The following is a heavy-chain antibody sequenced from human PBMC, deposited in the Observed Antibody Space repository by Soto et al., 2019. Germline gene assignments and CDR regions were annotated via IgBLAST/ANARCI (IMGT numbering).Heavy chain of an antibody. V-gene: IGHV3-30-3*01. Sequence: QVQVVESGGGVVQPGRSLRLSCAASGFIFSSYAMHWVRQAPGKGLEWVAVVSYDGTNTYYADSVKGRFTISRDDSKNTLYLQMNSLRAEDTAMYYCTKPLYSGSYSDYYFDYWGQGTLVTVSS. J-gene: IGHJ4*02. CDR3: TKPLYSGSYSDYYFDY. D-gene: IGHD1-26*01. CDR2: VSYDGTNT. CDR1: GFIFSSYA.